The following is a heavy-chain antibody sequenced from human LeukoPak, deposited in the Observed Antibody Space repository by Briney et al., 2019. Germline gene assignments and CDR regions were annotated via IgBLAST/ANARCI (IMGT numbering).Heavy chain of an antibody. D-gene: IGHD2-2*01. V-gene: IGHV4-31*03. CDR2: IYYSGST. CDR3: ARVDIVVAPAASYFDY. J-gene: IGHJ4*02. Sequence: PQTLSLTCTVSGDSISSGDYYWSWIRLHPGKGLEWIGYIYYSGSTYYNPSLKSRVTISVDMSKNQFSLKLSSVTAADTAVYYCARVDIVVAPAASYFDYWGQGTLVTVSS. CDR1: GDSISSGDYY.